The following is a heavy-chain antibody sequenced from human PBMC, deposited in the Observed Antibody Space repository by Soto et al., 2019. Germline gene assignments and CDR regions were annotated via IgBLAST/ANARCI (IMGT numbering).Heavy chain of an antibody. V-gene: IGHV1-69*01. CDR1: GDTLSNFA. D-gene: IGHD3-16*01. CDR3: AKMDPSFEGGEGFDP. Sequence: QVQLVQSGAEVRKPGSSVKVSCQASGDTLSNFAITWVRQAPGQGLDWMGGIIPIFGKVYYAHKFQGRVTITADEATSTAYMELVSLRSDDTATYYCAKMDPSFEGGEGFDPWGQGTLVTVSS. J-gene: IGHJ5*02. CDR2: IIPIFGKV.